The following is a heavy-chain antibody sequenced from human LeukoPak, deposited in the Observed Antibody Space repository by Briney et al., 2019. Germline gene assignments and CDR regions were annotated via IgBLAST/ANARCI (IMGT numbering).Heavy chain of an antibody. D-gene: IGHD6-19*01. J-gene: IGHJ5*02. V-gene: IGHV1-69*04. CDR2: IIPIFGIA. CDR3: ARDICPILTYSSGFNWFDP. Sequence: ASVNVSCKASGGTFSSYAISWVRQAPGQGLEWMGRIIPIFGIANYAQKFQGRVTITADKSTSTAYMELSSLRSEDTAVYYCARDICPILTYSSGFNWFDPWGQGTLVTVSS. CDR1: GGTFSSYA.